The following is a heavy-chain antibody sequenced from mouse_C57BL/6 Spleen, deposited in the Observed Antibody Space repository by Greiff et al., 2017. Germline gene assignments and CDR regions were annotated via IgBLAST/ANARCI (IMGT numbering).Heavy chain of an antibody. CDR1: GYSITSGYY. CDR2: ISYDGSN. V-gene: IGHV3-6*01. J-gene: IGHJ4*01. D-gene: IGHD2-4*01. Sequence: EVQLQQSGPGLVKPSQSLSLTCSVTGYSITSGYYWNWIRQFPGNKLEWMGYISYDGSNNYNPSLKNRISITRDTSKNQFFLKLNSVTTEDTATYYCAREIYYDYDGGVYAMDYWGQGTSVTVSS. CDR3: AREIYYDYDGGVYAMDY.